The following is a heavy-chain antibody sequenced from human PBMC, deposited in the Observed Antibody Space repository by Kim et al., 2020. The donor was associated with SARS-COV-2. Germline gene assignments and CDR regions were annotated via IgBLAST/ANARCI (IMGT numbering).Heavy chain of an antibody. CDR3: SRHSGKHGDRGFDN. Sequence: GGSLRLSCAASGFTFSASAMHWVRQASGKGLEWVGRIRSKPNNYATSYAASVTGMFTISRYDSTNTVYLQMDSLKTDDTAVYFCSRHSGKHGDRGFDNWGQGTLVTVSS. J-gene: IGHJ4*02. D-gene: IGHD4-17*01. CDR2: IRSKPNNYAT. CDR1: GFTFSASA. V-gene: IGHV3-73*01.